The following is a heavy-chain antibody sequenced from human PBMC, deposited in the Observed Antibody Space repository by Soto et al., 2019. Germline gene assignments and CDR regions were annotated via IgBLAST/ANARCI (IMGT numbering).Heavy chain of an antibody. V-gene: IGHV4-4*02. CDR1: GDSVSSRFW. CDR2: IYHSGSA. D-gene: IGHD6-13*01. Sequence: QVELQESGPGLVKPSGTLSLTCAVSGDSVSSRFWWSWVRQSPGKGLECIGEIYHSGSANYNPSLKSRVTMSVDNSKNKFSLKLNSVTAADTAVYYCARYNAASGTYYFDYWGQGTLVTVSS. CDR3: ARYNAASGTYYFDY. J-gene: IGHJ4*02.